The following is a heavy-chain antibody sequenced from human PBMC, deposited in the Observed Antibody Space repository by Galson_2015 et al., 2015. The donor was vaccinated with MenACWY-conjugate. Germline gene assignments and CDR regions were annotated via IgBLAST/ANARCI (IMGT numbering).Heavy chain of an antibody. V-gene: IGHV3-7*01. Sequence: SLRLSCAASGFTFHTYWMTWVRQAPGKGLEWVANIKYDGSQQYYVDSVTGRFSISRDNARSSLYLQMNSLRLEDTAVYYCARSPRDYTSGSYSFHHWGQGTLVTVSS. CDR1: GFTFHTYW. CDR3: ARSPRDYTSGSYSFHH. D-gene: IGHD3-10*01. J-gene: IGHJ1*01. CDR2: IKYDGSQQ.